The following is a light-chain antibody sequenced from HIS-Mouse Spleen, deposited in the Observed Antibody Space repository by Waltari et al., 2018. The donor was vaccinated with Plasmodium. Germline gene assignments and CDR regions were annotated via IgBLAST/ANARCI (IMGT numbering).Light chain of an antibody. J-gene: IGLJ1*01. CDR1: SRDVGGSNF. V-gene: IGLV2-14*03. Sequence: QSALTQPASVSGSPGQSITISCTGTSRDVGGSNFVSWYKQHPGKAPKLMLYDVSNRRSGVSNRFSGSKSGNTASLTISGLQAEDEADYYCSSYTSSSTAFGTGTKVTVL. CDR3: SSYTSSSTA. CDR2: DVS.